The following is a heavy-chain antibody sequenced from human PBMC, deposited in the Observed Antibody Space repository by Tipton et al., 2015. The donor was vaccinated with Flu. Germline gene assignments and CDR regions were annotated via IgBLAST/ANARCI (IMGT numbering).Heavy chain of an antibody. Sequence: SLRLSCTASGFTFRRSAIHWVRQAPGKGLDWVSVIWHDGSKTEYADSVKGRFTISRDNAKHSVYLQMNNLRAEDTALYYCARQIGGGDCFWGQGTLVTVSS. D-gene: IGHD2-21*01. CDR1: GFTFRRSA. CDR3: ARQIGGGDCF. CDR2: IWHDGSKT. V-gene: IGHV3-33*08. J-gene: IGHJ4*02.